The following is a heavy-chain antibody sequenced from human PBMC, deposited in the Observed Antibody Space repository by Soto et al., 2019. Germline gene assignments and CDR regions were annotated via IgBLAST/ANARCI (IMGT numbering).Heavy chain of an antibody. Sequence: ASVKVSCKASGYTFTGYYMHWVRQAPGQGLEWMGWIDPNSGGTNYAQKFQGRVTMTRDTSISTAYMELSRLGSDDTAVYYCARVDYYDSSGYFWGQGTLVTVSS. D-gene: IGHD3-22*01. CDR1: GYTFTGYY. J-gene: IGHJ4*02. V-gene: IGHV1-2*02. CDR3: ARVDYYDSSGYF. CDR2: IDPNSGGT.